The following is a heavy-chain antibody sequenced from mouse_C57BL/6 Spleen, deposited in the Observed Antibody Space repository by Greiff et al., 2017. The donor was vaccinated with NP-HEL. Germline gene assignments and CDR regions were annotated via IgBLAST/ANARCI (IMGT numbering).Heavy chain of an antibody. CDR2: IDPSDSYT. J-gene: IGHJ2*01. D-gene: IGHD1-1*01. CDR3: ARSHHGSSYYFDY. V-gene: IGHV1-50*01. CDR1: GYTFTSYW. Sequence: QVQLQQPGAELVKPGASVKLSCKASGYTFTSYWMQWVKQRPGQGLEWIGKIDPSDSYTNYNQKFKGKATLTVDTSSSTAYLQLSSLTSEDSAVYYCARSHHGSSYYFDYWGQGTTLTVSS.